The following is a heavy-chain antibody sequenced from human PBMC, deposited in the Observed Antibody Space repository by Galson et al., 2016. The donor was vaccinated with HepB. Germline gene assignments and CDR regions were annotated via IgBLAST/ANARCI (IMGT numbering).Heavy chain of an antibody. V-gene: IGHV5-10-1*01. Sequence: SGAEVKKPGESLRISCKGSGYDFTHYWISWVRQMHGKGLEWMGRIAPSDSYTNYSPSFQGHVTISVDKSINTAYLQWSSLKASDSAMYYCATLSIAARTPFNYWGQGTLVTVSS. CDR3: ATLSIAARTPFNY. J-gene: IGHJ4*02. CDR2: IAPSDSYT. D-gene: IGHD6-6*01. CDR1: GYDFTHYW.